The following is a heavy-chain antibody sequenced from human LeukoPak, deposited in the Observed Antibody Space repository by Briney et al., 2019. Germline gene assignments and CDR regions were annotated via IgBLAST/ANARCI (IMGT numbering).Heavy chain of an antibody. V-gene: IGHV3-48*01. D-gene: IGHD3-22*01. Sequence: GSLRLSXAASGFTFXSYSMTWVRQAPGKGLEWVSYISSSSSTIYYADSVKGRFTISRDNAKNSLYLQMNSLRAEDTAVYYCARDIYYDSSGYYSSYYYYGMDVWGQGTTVTVSS. CDR2: ISSSSSTI. CDR1: GFTFXSYS. J-gene: IGHJ6*02. CDR3: ARDIYYDSSGYYSSYYYYGMDV.